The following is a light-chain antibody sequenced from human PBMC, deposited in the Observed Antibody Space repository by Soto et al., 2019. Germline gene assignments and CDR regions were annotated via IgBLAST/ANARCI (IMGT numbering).Light chain of an antibody. CDR1: SSDVGGYNL. V-gene: IGLV2-11*01. J-gene: IGLJ1*01. Sequence: QSVLTQPRSGSWSPGQSVTISCTGTSSDVGGYNLVSRYQQHPGKAPKLMIYDVSKRPSGVPDRFSGSKSGNTASLTISGLQAEDEADYYCYSYAGSYTFYVFGTGTKVTVL. CDR2: DVS. CDR3: YSYAGSYTFYV.